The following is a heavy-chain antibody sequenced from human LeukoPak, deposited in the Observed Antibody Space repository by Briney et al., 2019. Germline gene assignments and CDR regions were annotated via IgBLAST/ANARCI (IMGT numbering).Heavy chain of an antibody. Sequence: ASVKVSCTASGYTFTSNYIHWVRQAPGQGLEWMGMIYPRDGSTSYAQRFQGRVTFTRDTSASTAYMELSSLRSEDTAVYYCARGPGITGTAPGLDVWGQGTTVTVSS. D-gene: IGHD1-7*01. CDR1: GYTFTSNY. CDR3: ARGPGITGTAPGLDV. J-gene: IGHJ6*02. CDR2: IYPRDGST. V-gene: IGHV1-46*01.